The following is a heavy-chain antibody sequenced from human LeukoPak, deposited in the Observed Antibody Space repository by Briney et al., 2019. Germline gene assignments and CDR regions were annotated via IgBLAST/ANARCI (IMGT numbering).Heavy chain of an antibody. CDR2: FDPEDGET. CDR1: GYTLTELS. V-gene: IGHV1-24*01. CDR3: ATGPTVTIPAPFYYYYGMDV. J-gene: IGHJ6*02. D-gene: IGHD4-11*01. Sequence: EASVKVSCKVSGYTLTELSMHWVRQAPGKGLEWMGGFDPEDGETIYAQKFQGRVTMTEDTSTDTAYMELSSLRSEDTAVYHCATGPTVTIPAPFYYYYGMDVWGQGTTVTVSS.